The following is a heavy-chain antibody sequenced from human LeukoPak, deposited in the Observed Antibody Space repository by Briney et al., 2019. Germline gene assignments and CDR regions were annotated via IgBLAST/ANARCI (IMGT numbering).Heavy chain of an antibody. J-gene: IGHJ6*03. Sequence: SETLSLTCTVSGGSLSSTSYYWGWIRQPPGKGLEWIGTMYYSGSTYYNPSLKSRVTISVDRSKNQFSLKVSSVTAADTAVYYCARHSPDYYDSSGYRYYYYYMDVWGKGTTVTASS. V-gene: IGHV4-39*01. D-gene: IGHD3-22*01. CDR2: MYYSGST. CDR3: ARHSPDYYDSSGYRYYYYYMDV. CDR1: GGSLSSTSYY.